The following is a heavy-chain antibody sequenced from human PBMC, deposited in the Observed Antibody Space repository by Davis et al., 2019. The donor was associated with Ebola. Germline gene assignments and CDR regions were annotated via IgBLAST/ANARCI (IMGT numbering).Heavy chain of an antibody. V-gene: IGHV1-46*01. CDR2: INPSGGST. J-gene: IGHJ5*02. Sequence: AASVKVSCKASGYTFTSYYMHWVRQAPGQGLEWMGIINPSGGSTSYAQKFQGRVTMTRNTSISTAYMELSSLRSEDTAVYYCARGLLWFGELSGTNWFDPWGQGTLVTVSS. CDR1: GYTFTSYY. CDR3: ARGLLWFGELSGTNWFDP. D-gene: IGHD3-10*01.